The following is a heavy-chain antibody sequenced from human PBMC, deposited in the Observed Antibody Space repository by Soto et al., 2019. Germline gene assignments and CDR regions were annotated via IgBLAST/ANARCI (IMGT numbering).Heavy chain of an antibody. J-gene: IGHJ3*01. V-gene: IGHV4-34*01. CDR1: GGPFSDYY. CDR3: ARVERGTRTTVVDSFDL. D-gene: IGHD1-1*01. CDR2: INHLGST. Sequence: SETLSLTCAVYGGPFSDYYWSWIRQPPGTGLEWIGEINHLGSTHDNPSLKSRVTLSVDTSKSQFSLKLRSVTAADTAVYYCARVERGTRTTVVDSFDLWGQGTMVTVSS.